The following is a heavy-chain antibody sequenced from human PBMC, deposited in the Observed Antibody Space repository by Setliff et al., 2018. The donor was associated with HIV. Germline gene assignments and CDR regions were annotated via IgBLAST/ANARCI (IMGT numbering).Heavy chain of an antibody. CDR2: IYDSGST. J-gene: IGHJ4*02. D-gene: IGHD2-2*01. Sequence: ASETLSLTCTVSGGSISSGDYYWNWIRQPPGKGLEWIGYIYDSGSTYSNPSLKSRVTISVHRSKNQFSLKLSSVTAADTAVYYCARDRMPMASWVPDKWGQGTLVTVSS. V-gene: IGHV4-30-4*08. CDR3: ARDRMPMASWVPDK. CDR1: GGSISSGDYY.